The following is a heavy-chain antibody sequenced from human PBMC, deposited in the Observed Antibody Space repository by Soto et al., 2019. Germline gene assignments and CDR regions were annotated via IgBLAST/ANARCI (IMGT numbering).Heavy chain of an antibody. J-gene: IGHJ4*02. V-gene: IGHV1-18*01. CDR2: ISAYNGNT. Sequence: ASVKVSCKASGYTFTSYGISWVRQAPGQGLEWMGWISAYNGNTNYAQKLQGRVTMTTDTSTSTAYMELRSLRSDDTAVYYCAMDIRLSGSYYAGLPFFDYWGQGTLVTVSS. CDR1: GYTFTSYG. CDR3: AMDIRLSGSYYAGLPFFDY. D-gene: IGHD1-26*01.